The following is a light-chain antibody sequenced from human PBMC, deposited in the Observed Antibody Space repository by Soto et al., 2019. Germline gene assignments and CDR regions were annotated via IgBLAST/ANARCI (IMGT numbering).Light chain of an antibody. J-gene: IGKJ1*01. CDR3: HQRQSWPRT. Sequence: EIVLTQSPATVSLSPGERATLSCRASQSVSTYLAWYQQKPGQAPRLLIYDASNRATGTPDRFSGSGSGTDFTLTISDVQPEDFALYYCHQRQSWPRTFGQGTKVDIK. CDR2: DAS. CDR1: QSVSTY. V-gene: IGKV3-11*01.